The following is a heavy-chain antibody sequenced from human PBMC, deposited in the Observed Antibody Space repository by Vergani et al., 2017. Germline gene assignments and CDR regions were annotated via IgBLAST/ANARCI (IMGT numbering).Heavy chain of an antibody. CDR3: ARSSCLYYYDSSVFLFDG. CDR1: GYTFTGYY. Sequence: QVQLVQSGAEVKKPGASVKVSCKASGYTFTGYYMHWVRQAPGQGLEWMGWINPNSGGTNYAQKFQGRVTMNRDTSIITAYMELSRLRSDVTAVYYCARSSCLYYYDSSVFLFDGWGQGTMVTVSS. V-gene: IGHV1-2*02. D-gene: IGHD3-22*01. CDR2: INPNSGGT. J-gene: IGHJ3*01.